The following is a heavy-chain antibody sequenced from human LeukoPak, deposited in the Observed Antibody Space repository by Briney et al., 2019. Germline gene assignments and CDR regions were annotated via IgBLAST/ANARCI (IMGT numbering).Heavy chain of an antibody. J-gene: IGHJ3*02. V-gene: IGHV3-7*01. D-gene: IGHD1-26*01. CDR1: GFSFRSHW. CDR2: IKPDGSDK. Sequence: GGSLRLSCVGSGFSFRSHWVNWVRQSPGKGLEWVANIKPDGSDKYYVDSARGRFTVSRDNAKNSALLQMNSLRAEDTAIYYCATFSAQTFDIWGQGTLVSVSS. CDR3: ATFSAQTFDI.